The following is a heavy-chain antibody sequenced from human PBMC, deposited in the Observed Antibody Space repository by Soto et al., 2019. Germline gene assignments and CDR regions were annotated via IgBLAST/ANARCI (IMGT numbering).Heavy chain of an antibody. D-gene: IGHD2-8*01. J-gene: IGHJ4*02. CDR2: IAVGSGYT. Sequence: SVKVSCKASGFTFTSSAFQWVRQARGQRLEWIGWIAVGSGYTNYAQRFQDRVTLTRDMSTATTYMELSRLTSEDTAIYYCAADATAWQQMVPSDYWGQGTLVTVSS. V-gene: IGHV1-58*01. CDR1: GFTFTSSA. CDR3: AADATAWQQMVPSDY.